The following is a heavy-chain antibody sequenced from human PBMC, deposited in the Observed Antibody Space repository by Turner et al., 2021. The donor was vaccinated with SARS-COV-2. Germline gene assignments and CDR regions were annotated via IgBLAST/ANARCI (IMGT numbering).Heavy chain of an antibody. D-gene: IGHD3-3*01. Sequence: QVQLQESGPGLVTPSETLSLTCTVSGGSISRYYWSWIRQPPGKGLEWIGYIYYSGSTNYNPSLKSRVTISVDTSKNQFSLKLSSVTAADTAVYYCARGDYDFWSGYYTVWFDPWGQGTLVTVSS. CDR3: ARGDYDFWSGYYTVWFDP. J-gene: IGHJ5*02. CDR1: GGSISRYY. V-gene: IGHV4-59*01. CDR2: IYYSGST.